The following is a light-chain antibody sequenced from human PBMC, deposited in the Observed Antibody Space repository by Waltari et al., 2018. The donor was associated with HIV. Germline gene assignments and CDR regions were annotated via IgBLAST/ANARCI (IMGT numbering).Light chain of an antibody. CDR1: QRIGRD. Sequence: EIVLTQFPATLSLSPGERATLSCRASQRIGRDLAWYQQRPGQASRLVIYEASRRATGIPARFSGSGSGTDFTLIISGLEPEDFAVYYCHQRSSWLWTFGQGTKVDVK. J-gene: IGKJ1*01. CDR3: HQRSSWLWT. CDR2: EAS. V-gene: IGKV3-11*01.